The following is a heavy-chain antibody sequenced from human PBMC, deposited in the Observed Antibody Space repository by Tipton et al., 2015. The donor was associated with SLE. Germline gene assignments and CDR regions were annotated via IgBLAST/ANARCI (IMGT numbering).Heavy chain of an antibody. CDR2: VYYSGST. CDR1: GGSISSSSYF. CDR3: AGSDTPFDY. Sequence: TLSLTCTVSGGSISSSSYFWGWIRQPPGKGLEWLASVYYSGSTYYKPSLKSRATISVDTSKNQFSLKLRSVTAADTAVYYCAGSDTPFDYWGQGTLVTVSS. D-gene: IGHD2-15*01. J-gene: IGHJ4*02. V-gene: IGHV4-39*07.